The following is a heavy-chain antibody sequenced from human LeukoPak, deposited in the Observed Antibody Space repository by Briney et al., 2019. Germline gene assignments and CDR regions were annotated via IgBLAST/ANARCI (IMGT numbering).Heavy chain of an antibody. CDR3: AREDGYCSSTSCYPARYYYYYGMDV. CDR2: INHSGST. J-gene: IGHJ6*02. Sequence: SETLSLTCAVYGGSFSGYYWSWIRQPPGKGLEWIGEINHSGSTNYNPSLKSRVTISVDTSKNQFSLKLSSVTAADTAVYCCAREDGYCSSTSCYPARYYYYYGMDVWGQGTTVTVSS. D-gene: IGHD2-2*01. CDR1: GGSFSGYY. V-gene: IGHV4-34*01.